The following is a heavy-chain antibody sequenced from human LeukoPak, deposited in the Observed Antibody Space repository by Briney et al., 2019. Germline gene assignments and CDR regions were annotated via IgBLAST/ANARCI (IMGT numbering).Heavy chain of an antibody. V-gene: IGHV4-4*02. D-gene: IGHD2-15*01. Sequence: SGTLSLTCAVSGGSISSSNWWSWVRQPPGKGLEWIGEIYHSGSTNYNPSLKSRVTISVDKSNNQFSLNLSSVTAADTAVYYCARDVPFIMVVVAASSAEYFQHWGQGTLVTVSS. CDR1: GGSISSSNW. J-gene: IGHJ1*01. CDR3: ARDVPFIMVVVAASSAEYFQH. CDR2: IYHSGST.